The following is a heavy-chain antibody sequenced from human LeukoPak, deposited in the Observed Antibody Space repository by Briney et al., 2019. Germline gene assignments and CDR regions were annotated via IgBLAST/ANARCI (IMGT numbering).Heavy chain of an antibody. CDR1: GYSISSGYY. V-gene: IGHV4-38-2*02. Sequence: SETLSLTCTVSGYSISSGYYWGWIRQPPRKGLEWIGSIYHSGSTYYNPSLKSRVTISVDTSKNQFSLKLSSVTAADTAVYYCARFQAIVGATIDYWGQGTLVTVSS. J-gene: IGHJ4*02. D-gene: IGHD1-26*01. CDR2: IYHSGST. CDR3: ARFQAIVGATIDY.